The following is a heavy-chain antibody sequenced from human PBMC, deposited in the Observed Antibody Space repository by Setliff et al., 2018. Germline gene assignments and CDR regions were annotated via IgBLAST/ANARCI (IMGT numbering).Heavy chain of an antibody. V-gene: IGHV4-4*07. CDR1: GASISSYH. CDR3: ASWRGYGFGIDY. CDR2: LSDSGRT. D-gene: IGHD5-18*01. J-gene: IGHJ4*02. Sequence: SETLSLTCTVSGASISSYHWNWLRQPAGKGLEWIGRLSDSGRTTYNPSLKSRVTMSLDTPKNQFSLKLSSVTAADTAVYYCASWRGYGFGIDYWGQGALVTV.